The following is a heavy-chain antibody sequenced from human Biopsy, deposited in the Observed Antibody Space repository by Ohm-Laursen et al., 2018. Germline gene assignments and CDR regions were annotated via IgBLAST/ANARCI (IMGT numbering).Heavy chain of an antibody. V-gene: IGHV3-53*01. CDR2: IYLDGST. CDR3: VRGRAY. Sequence: SLRLSCAASGFTVSTTYMSWVRQAPGKGLEWVSIIYLDGSTYYTDSVKGQFTISRDNSKNALYLQMNSLRPADTAKYYCVRGRAYWGQGTLVTVSS. CDR1: GFTVSTTY. J-gene: IGHJ4*02.